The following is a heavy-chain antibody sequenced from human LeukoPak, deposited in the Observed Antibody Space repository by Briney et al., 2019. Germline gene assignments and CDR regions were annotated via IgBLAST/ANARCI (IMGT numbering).Heavy chain of an antibody. CDR2: FDPEDGET. CDR3: ATSILGGSYYFDY. CDR1: GYTLTELS. D-gene: IGHD1-26*01. V-gene: IGHV1-24*01. J-gene: IGHJ4*02. Sequence: ASVTVSCKVSGYTLTELSMHWVRQAPGKGLEWMGGFDPEDGETIYAQKFQGRVTMTEDTSTNTAYMELSSLRSEDTAVYYCATSILGGSYYFDYWGQGTLVTVSS.